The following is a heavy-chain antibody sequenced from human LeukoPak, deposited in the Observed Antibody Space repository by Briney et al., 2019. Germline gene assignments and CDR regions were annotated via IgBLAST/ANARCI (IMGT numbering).Heavy chain of an antibody. CDR3: ARGGKAAVRFDL. Sequence: PSETLSLTCTVSGGSINSGDYYWSWIRQPPGKGLEWIGYIYYSGSTYYNPSLKSRITISVSTSKNQFSLKLSSVTAADTAVYYCARGGKAAVRFDLWGRGTLVTVSS. V-gene: IGHV4-30-4*01. CDR2: IYYSGST. J-gene: IGHJ2*01. D-gene: IGHD2-15*01. CDR1: GGSINSGDYY.